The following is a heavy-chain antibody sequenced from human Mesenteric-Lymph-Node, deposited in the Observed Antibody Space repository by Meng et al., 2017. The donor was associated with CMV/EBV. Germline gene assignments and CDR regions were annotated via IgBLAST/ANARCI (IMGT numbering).Heavy chain of an antibody. J-gene: IGHJ4*02. Sequence: SETLSLTCTVSGGSISSYYWSWIRQPPGKGLEWIGYIYYSGSTNYNPSLKSRVTISVDTSKNQLSLELTSVTAADTAVYYCARRGPGYYFDYWGQGTLVTVSS. CDR2: IYYSGST. CDR3: ARRGPGYYFDY. V-gene: IGHV4-59*08. CDR1: GGSISSYY.